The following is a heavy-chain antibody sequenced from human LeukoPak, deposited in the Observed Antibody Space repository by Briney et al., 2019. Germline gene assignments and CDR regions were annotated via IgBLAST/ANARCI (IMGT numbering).Heavy chain of an antibody. Sequence: SVTLSLTCTVSGGSISDYYWSWIRQPPGKGLEWIGYFSNSGTTNQNPSLKSRVTMSVDTFKNQFSLKLSSVTAADTAVYYCARGSNWGDYWGQGALVTVSS. D-gene: IGHD7-27*01. V-gene: IGHV4-59*12. J-gene: IGHJ4*02. CDR3: ARGSNWGDY. CDR2: FSNSGTT. CDR1: GGSISDYY.